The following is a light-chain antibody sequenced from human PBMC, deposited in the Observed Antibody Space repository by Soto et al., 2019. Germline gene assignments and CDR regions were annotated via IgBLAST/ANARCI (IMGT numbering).Light chain of an antibody. CDR3: CSYTTSNTRQIV. Sequence: SVLTQPASVSGSPGQSITISCTGTSRDVGGYNYVSWYQHHPGKAPKLMIYDVSNRPSGVSNRFSGSKSGNTASLTISGLQPEDEADYYCCSYTTSNTRQIVFGTGTKLTVL. V-gene: IGLV2-14*03. CDR2: DVS. CDR1: SRDVGGYNY. J-gene: IGLJ1*01.